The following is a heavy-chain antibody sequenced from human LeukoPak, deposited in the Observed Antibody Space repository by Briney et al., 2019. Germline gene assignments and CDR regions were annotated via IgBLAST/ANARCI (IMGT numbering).Heavy chain of an antibody. CDR3: ARGPLVVVAATLDY. J-gene: IGHJ4*02. V-gene: IGHV3-7*05. D-gene: IGHD2-15*01. CDR1: GFTFSRYW. CDR2: IKQDGNEK. Sequence: GGSLRLSCAASGFTFSRYWMSWVRQAPGKGLEWVANIKQDGNEKFYVDSVKGRFTISRDNAKNSLYLQMNSLRAEDTAVYYCARGPLVVVAATLDYWGQGTLVTVSS.